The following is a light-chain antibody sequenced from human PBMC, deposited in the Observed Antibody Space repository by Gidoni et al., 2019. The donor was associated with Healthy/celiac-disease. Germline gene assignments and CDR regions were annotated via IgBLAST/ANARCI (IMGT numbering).Light chain of an antibody. J-gene: IGKJ2*04. CDR3: QQYYSTPCS. CDR2: WAS. V-gene: IGKV4-1*01. CDR1: QSVLYSSNNKNY. Sequence: DIVMTQSPDSLAVSLGERATINCKSSQSVLYSSNNKNYLAWYQQKPGQPPKLLIYWASTRESGVPDRFSGSGSGTDFTLTISSLQAEDVAVYYCQQYYSTPCSLVQGTKLEIK.